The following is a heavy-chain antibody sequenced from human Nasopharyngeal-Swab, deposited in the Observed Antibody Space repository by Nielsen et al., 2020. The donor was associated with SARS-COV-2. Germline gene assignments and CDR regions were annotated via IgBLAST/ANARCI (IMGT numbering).Heavy chain of an antibody. V-gene: IGHV4-34*01. Sequence: SETLSLTCAVYGGSFSGYYWSWIRQPPGKGLEWIGEINHSGSTNYNPSLKSRVTISVDTSKNQFSLKLSSVTAADTAVYYCASGSSSPYYFDYWGQGTLVTVSS. J-gene: IGHJ4*02. D-gene: IGHD6-6*01. CDR2: INHSGST. CDR1: GGSFSGYY. CDR3: ASGSSSPYYFDY.